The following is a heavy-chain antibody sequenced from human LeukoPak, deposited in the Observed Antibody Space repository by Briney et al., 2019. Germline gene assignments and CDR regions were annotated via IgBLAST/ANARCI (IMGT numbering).Heavy chain of an antibody. D-gene: IGHD3-22*01. CDR1: GGSFSGYY. CDR2: INHSGST. J-gene: IGHJ4*02. Sequence: SETLSLTCAVYGGSFSGYYWSWIRQPPGKGLEWIGEINHSGSTNYNPSLKSRVTISVDTSKNQFSLKLSSVTAADTAVYYCARAFYDSSGYPGPFDYWGQGTLVTVSS. V-gene: IGHV4-34*01. CDR3: ARAFYDSSGYPGPFDY.